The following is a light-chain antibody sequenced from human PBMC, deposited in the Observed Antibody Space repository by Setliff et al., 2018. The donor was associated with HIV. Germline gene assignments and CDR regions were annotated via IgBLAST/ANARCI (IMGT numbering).Light chain of an antibody. V-gene: IGLV2-8*01. CDR1: SSDIGDYNY. CDR3: SSYAGSNVV. CDR2: EVS. J-gene: IGLJ2*01. Sequence: ALTQPPSASGSPGQSVTISCTGTSSDIGDYNYVSWYQQHPGKAPKLMIYEVSKRPSGVPDRFSGSKSGNTASLTVSGLQAEDEADYYCSSYAGSNVVFCGGTNVTVL.